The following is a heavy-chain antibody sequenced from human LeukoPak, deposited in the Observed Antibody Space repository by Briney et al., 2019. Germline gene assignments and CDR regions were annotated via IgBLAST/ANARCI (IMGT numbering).Heavy chain of an antibody. CDR3: ARHLSGDPYTYYFDY. V-gene: IGHV4-39*01. CDR1: GGSISSSSYY. D-gene: IGHD7-27*01. CDR2: IYYSGST. J-gene: IGHJ4*02. Sequence: SETLSLTCTVSGGSISSSSYYWGWIRQPPGKGLEWIGSIYYSGSTYYNPSLKSQVTISVDTSKNQFSLKLSSVTAADTAVYYCARHLSGDPYTYYFDYWGQGTLVTVSS.